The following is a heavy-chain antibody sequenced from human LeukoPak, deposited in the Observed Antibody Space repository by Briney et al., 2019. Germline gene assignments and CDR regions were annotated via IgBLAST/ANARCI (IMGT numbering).Heavy chain of an antibody. V-gene: IGHV4-59*01. Sequence: SETLSLTCTVSGGSISSYYWSWIRQPPGKGLEWIGYIYYSGSTNYNPSLKSRVTISVDTSKNPFPLKLSSVTAADTAVYYCASHSSGWSPMWFDPWGQGTLVTVSS. CDR2: IYYSGST. J-gene: IGHJ5*02. CDR1: GGSISSYY. CDR3: ASHSSGWSPMWFDP. D-gene: IGHD6-19*01.